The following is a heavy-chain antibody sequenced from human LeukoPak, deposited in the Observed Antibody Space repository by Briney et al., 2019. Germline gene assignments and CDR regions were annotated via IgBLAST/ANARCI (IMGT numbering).Heavy chain of an antibody. V-gene: IGHV1-3*01. D-gene: IGHD1-26*01. Sequence: ASVKASCKASGYTFTSYAMHWVRQAPGQRLEWMGWINAGNGNTKYSQKFQGRVTITRDMSTSTVYMELSSLRTDDTAVYYCARDAGSGSYHNWFDPWGQGTLVTVSS. CDR1: GYTFTSYA. CDR2: INAGNGNT. CDR3: ARDAGSGSYHNWFDP. J-gene: IGHJ5*02.